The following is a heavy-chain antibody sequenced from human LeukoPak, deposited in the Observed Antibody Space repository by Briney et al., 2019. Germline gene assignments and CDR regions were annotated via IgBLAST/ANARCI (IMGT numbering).Heavy chain of an antibody. CDR2: IKQDGSEK. D-gene: IGHD5-24*01. CDR3: ARVAERWLRSGFDY. J-gene: IGHJ4*02. V-gene: IGHV3-7*05. CDR1: GFTFSSYW. Sequence: GESLKISCAASGFTFSSYWMSWVRRAPGKGLEWVANIKQDGSEKYYVDSVKGRFTISRDNAKNSLYLQMNSLRAEDTAVYYCARVAERWLRSGFDYWGQGTLVTVSS.